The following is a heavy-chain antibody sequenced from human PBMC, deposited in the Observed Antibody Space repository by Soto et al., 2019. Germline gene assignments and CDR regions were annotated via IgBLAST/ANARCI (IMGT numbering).Heavy chain of an antibody. CDR1: GFTFSSYS. V-gene: IGHV3-48*02. J-gene: IGHJ6*02. Sequence: GGSLRLSCAASGFTFSSYSMNWVRQAPGKGLEWVSYISSSSSTIYYADSVKGRFTISRDNAKNSLYLQMNSLRDEDTAVYYCARDTEAAALGYYGMDVWGQGTTVTVSS. D-gene: IGHD6-13*01. CDR3: ARDTEAAALGYYGMDV. CDR2: ISSSSSTI.